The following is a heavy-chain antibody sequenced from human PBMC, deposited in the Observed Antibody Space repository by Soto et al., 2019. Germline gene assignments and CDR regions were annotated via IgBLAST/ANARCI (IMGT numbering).Heavy chain of an antibody. D-gene: IGHD2-2*01. J-gene: IGHJ6*02. Sequence: GGSLRLSCAASGFTFSSYAMSWVRQAPGKGLEWVSAISGSGGSTYYADSVKGRFTISRDNSKNTLYLQMNSLRAEDTAVYYCAKDQGVVVPAAKDYYYGMDVWGQGTTGTVSS. CDR2: ISGSGGST. CDR3: AKDQGVVVPAAKDYYYGMDV. CDR1: GFTFSSYA. V-gene: IGHV3-23*01.